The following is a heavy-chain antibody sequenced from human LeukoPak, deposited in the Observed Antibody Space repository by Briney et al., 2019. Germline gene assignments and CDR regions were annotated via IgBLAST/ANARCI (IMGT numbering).Heavy chain of an antibody. V-gene: IGHV3-21*01. CDR3: ARADSSGYYLTYYYYYMDV. CDR2: ISSSSSYI. J-gene: IGHJ6*03. D-gene: IGHD3-22*01. Sequence: GGSLRLCCAASGFTFSSYSMNWVRQAPGKGLEWVSSISSSSSYIYYADSVKGRFTISRDNAKNSLYLQMNSLRAEDTAVYYCARADSSGYYLTYYYYYMDVWGKGTTVTVSS. CDR1: GFTFSSYS.